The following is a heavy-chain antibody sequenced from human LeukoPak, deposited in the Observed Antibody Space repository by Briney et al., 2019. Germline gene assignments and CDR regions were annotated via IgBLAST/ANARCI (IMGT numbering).Heavy chain of an antibody. J-gene: IGHJ4*02. CDR2: IYYSGST. Sequence: PSETLSLTCTVSGGSISSSSYYWGWIRQPPGKGLEWIGSIYYSGSTYYNPSLKSRVVISLDTSKSQLSLKLSPVTAADTATYFCARAGRGTSSRALDYWGQGTLVTVSS. D-gene: IGHD1-1*01. CDR3: ARAGRGTSSRALDY. CDR1: GGSISSSSYY. V-gene: IGHV4-39*07.